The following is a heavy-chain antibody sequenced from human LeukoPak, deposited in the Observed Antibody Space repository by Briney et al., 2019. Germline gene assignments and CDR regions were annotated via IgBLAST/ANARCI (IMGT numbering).Heavy chain of an antibody. CDR1: GFTFSTYA. Sequence: GGSLRLSCAASGFTFSTYAMSWVRQAPGKGLEWVSVISGSGSVTYYADSVKGRFTISRDNSKNTLYLQMNSLRAEDTAVYYCAKPPPCGGYYAHIDYWGQGTLVTVSS. D-gene: IGHD2-21*01. J-gene: IGHJ4*02. CDR3: AKPPPCGGYYAHIDY. V-gene: IGHV3-23*01. CDR2: ISGSGSVT.